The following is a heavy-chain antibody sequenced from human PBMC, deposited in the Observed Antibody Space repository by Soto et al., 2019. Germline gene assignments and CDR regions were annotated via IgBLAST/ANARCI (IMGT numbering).Heavy chain of an antibody. D-gene: IGHD5-12*01. CDR2: IIPIFGTA. CDR1: GGTFSSYA. Sequence: GASVKVSCKASGGTFSSYAISWVRQAPGQGLEWMGGIIPIFGTANYAQKFQGRVTITADKSTSTAYMELSSLRSEDTAVYYCARVRSGYDPGAYHYFDYWGQGTLVTVSS. CDR3: ARVRSGYDPGAYHYFDY. V-gene: IGHV1-69*06. J-gene: IGHJ4*02.